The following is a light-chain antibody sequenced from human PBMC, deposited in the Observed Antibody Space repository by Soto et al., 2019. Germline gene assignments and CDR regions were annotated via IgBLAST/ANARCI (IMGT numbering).Light chain of an antibody. CDR3: CSYTTSNTRQIV. CDR1: SSDVGGYNY. V-gene: IGLV2-14*01. J-gene: IGLJ1*01. Sequence: QSALTQPASVSVSPGQSITISCTGTSSDVGGYNYVSWYQQHPGKAPTFMIYDVSNRPSGVSNRFSGSKSGNTASLTISGLQAEDEADYYCCSYTTSNTRQIVFGTGTKLTVL. CDR2: DVS.